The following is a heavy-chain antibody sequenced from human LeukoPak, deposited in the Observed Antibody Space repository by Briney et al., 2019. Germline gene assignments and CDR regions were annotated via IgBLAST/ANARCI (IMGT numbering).Heavy chain of an antibody. CDR2: IRYDGSNK. V-gene: IGHV3-30*02. CDR3: AKDRLRYYYMDV. CDR1: GFTFSSYG. Sequence: PGGSLRLSCAASGFTFSSYGMHWVRQAPGKGLEWVAFIRYDGSNKYYADSVKGRFTISRDNSKNTLYLQVNSLRAEDTAVYYCAKDRLRYYYMDVWGKGTTVTVSS. J-gene: IGHJ6*03. D-gene: IGHD2-15*01.